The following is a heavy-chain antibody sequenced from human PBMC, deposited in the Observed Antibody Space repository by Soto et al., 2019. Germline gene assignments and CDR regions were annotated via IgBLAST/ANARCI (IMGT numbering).Heavy chain of an antibody. D-gene: IGHD2-15*01. V-gene: IGHV3-23*01. CDR2: ISGSGGST. Sequence: GGSLRLSCAASGFTFSSYAMSWVRQAPGKGLEWVSTISGSGGSTYYADSVKGRFTISRDNSKNTLYLQMNSLRAEDTAVYYCGRAGFKNKWSGAPIDYWGQGTPVTVSS. CDR1: GFTFSSYA. J-gene: IGHJ4*02. CDR3: GRAGFKNKWSGAPIDY.